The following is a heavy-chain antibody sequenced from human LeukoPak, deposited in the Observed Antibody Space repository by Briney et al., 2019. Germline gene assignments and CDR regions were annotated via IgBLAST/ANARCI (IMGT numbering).Heavy chain of an antibody. CDR2: IYHSGSS. V-gene: IGHV4-59*01. D-gene: IGHD2-15*01. J-gene: IGHJ3*02. CDR3: ARVPGYCSGGSCFYAFDI. CDR1: GGSISNYY. Sequence: SETLSLTCTVSGGSISNYYWSWIRQPPGKGLEWTGHIYHSGSSNYNPSLKGRVTISVDTSKNQFPLKLSSVTAADTAVYYCARVPGYCSGGSCFYAFDIWGQGTMVTVSS.